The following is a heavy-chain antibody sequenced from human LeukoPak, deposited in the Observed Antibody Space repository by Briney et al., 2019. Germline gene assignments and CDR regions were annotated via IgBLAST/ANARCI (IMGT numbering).Heavy chain of an antibody. Sequence: GGSLRLSCAASGFTFSIYGMHCVRQAPGKGLEGVAVIWYDGSNKYYADSVKSRFTISRDNSKNTLYMQKNSLRAEDTAVYYCARDAEQLGGYYYYGMDVWGKGTTVTVSS. CDR2: IWYDGSNK. CDR3: ARDAEQLGGYYYYGMDV. CDR1: GFTFSIYG. D-gene: IGHD6-13*01. V-gene: IGHV3-33*01. J-gene: IGHJ6*04.